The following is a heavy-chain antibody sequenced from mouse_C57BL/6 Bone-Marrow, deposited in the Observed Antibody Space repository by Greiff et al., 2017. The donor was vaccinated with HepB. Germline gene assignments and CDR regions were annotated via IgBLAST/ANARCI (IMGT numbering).Heavy chain of an antibody. V-gene: IGHV1-76*01. CDR1: GYTFTDYY. CDR2: IYPGSGNT. Sequence: QVQLQQSGAELVRPGASVKLSCKASGYTFTDYYINWVKQRPGQGLEWIARIYPGSGNTYYNEKFKGKATLTAEKSSSTAYMQLSSLTSEDSAVYFCARDDGYYLDYWGQGTTLTVSS. D-gene: IGHD2-3*01. J-gene: IGHJ2*01. CDR3: ARDDGYYLDY.